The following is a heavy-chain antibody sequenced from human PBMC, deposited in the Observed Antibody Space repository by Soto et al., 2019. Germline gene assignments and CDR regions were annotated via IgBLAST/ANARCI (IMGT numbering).Heavy chain of an antibody. V-gene: IGHV1-46*01. CDR3: ARRVGDYGIDGDAFYI. CDR1: GYTFTSYY. D-gene: IGHD4-17*01. J-gene: IGHJ3*02. CDR2: INPSGGST. Sequence: ASVKVSCKASGYTFTSYYMHWVRQAPGQGLEWMGIINPSGGSTSYAQKFQGRVTMTRDTSTSTVYMELSSLRSEDTAVYYCARRVGDYGIDGDAFYIWGQETMVTGSS.